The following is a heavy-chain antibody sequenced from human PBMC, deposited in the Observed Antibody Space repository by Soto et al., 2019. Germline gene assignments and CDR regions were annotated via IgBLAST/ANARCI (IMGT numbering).Heavy chain of an antibody. D-gene: IGHD1-20*01. J-gene: IGHJ6*02. V-gene: IGHV1-69*02. CDR3: ARSNPNWNYYYGMDV. CDR1: GGTFSSYT. CDR2: IIPILGIA. Sequence: SVKVSCKASGGTFSSYTISWVRQAPGQGLEWMGRIIPILGIANYAQKFQGRVTITADKSTSTAYMELSSLRSEDTAVYYCARSNPNWNYYYGMDVWGQGTTVTVSS.